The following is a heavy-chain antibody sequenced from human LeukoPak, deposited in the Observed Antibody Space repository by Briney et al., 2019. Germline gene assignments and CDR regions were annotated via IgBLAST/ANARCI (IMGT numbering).Heavy chain of an antibody. Sequence: SVKVSCKASGGTFSSYAISWVRQAPGQGLEWMGGIIPIFGTANYAQKFQGRVTITADESTSTAYMELSSLRSEDTAVYYCAREQARITLIVVVPKDYYGMDVWGQGTTVTVSS. D-gene: IGHD3-22*01. CDR1: GGTFSSYA. J-gene: IGHJ6*02. V-gene: IGHV1-69*13. CDR2: IIPIFGTA. CDR3: AREQARITLIVVVPKDYYGMDV.